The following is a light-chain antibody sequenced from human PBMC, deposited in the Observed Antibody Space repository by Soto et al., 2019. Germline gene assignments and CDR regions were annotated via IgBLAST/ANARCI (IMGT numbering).Light chain of an antibody. CDR1: QSVSSN. Sequence: EIVMTQSPATLSVSPGERATLSCRASQSVSSNLAWYQQKPGQAPRLLIYGASTRATGIPARFSGSGSGTDFTLTISSLQSEDFAVYYCQQYNNWPPWTFGQCTKVEIK. V-gene: IGKV3-15*01. CDR2: GAS. J-gene: IGKJ1*01. CDR3: QQYNNWPPWT.